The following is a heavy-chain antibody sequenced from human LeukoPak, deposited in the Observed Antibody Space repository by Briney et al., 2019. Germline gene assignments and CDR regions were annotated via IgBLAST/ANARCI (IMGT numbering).Heavy chain of an antibody. CDR1: GFTFSSYD. V-gene: IGHV3-48*03. Sequence: PGGSLRLSCAASGFTFSSYDMNWVRQAPGKGLEWVSYITYSGSNTYYADSVKGRFIISRDNAKNSLSLQMNSLRVEDTAIYYCARGVPARRFDYWGQGTLVTVSS. J-gene: IGHJ4*02. CDR3: ARGVPARRFDY. CDR2: ITYSGSNT.